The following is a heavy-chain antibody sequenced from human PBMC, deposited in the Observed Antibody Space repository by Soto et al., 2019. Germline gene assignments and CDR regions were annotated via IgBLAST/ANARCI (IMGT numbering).Heavy chain of an antibody. J-gene: IGHJ6*02. CDR1: GFTVSNSY. V-gene: IGHV3-53*01. Sequence: PGGSLRLSCAVSGFTVSNSYMIWVRQAPGKGLEWVSLIFSGGGTFYADSVKGRFTISRDNSKNTLWLQMNSLRADDTAVYYCARDSTISAAQYLGMDVWGQGPTVTVS. CDR2: IFSGGGT. D-gene: IGHD1-1*01. CDR3: ARDSTISAAQYLGMDV.